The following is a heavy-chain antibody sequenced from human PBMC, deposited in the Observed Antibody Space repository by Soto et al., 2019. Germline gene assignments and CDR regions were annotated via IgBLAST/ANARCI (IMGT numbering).Heavy chain of an antibody. CDR2: IWYDGSNK. Sequence: QVQLVESGGGVVQPGRSLRLSCAASGFTFSSYGMHWVRQAPGKGLEWVAVIWYDGSNKYYADSVKGRFTISRDNSKKTLYLQMNSLRAEDTAVYYCARDSEQWLRGIDVWGPGTTVTVSS. V-gene: IGHV3-33*01. CDR1: GFTFSSYG. J-gene: IGHJ6*02. CDR3: ARDSEQWLRGIDV. D-gene: IGHD5-12*01.